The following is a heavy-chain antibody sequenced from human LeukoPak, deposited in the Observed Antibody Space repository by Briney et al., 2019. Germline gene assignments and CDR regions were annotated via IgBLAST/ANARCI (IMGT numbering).Heavy chain of an antibody. V-gene: IGHV4-34*01. CDR3: ANLDLA. CDR2: INHSGST. D-gene: IGHD3/OR15-3a*01. Sequence: SETLSLTCAVYGGSFSGCYWSWIRQPPGKGLEWIGEINHSGSTNYNPSLKSRVTISVDTSKNQFSLKLSSVTAADTAVYYCANLDLAWGQGTLVTVSS. CDR1: GGSFSGCY. J-gene: IGHJ5*02.